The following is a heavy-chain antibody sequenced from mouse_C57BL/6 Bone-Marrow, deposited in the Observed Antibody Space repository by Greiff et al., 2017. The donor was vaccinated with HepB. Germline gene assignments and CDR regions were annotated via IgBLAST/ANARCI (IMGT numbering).Heavy chain of an antibody. D-gene: IGHD1-1*01. J-gene: IGHJ3*01. Sequence: VQLQQPGAELVKPGASVKMSCKASGYTFTSYWITWVKQRPGQGLEWIGDIYPGSGSTNYNEKFKSKATLTVDTSSSTAYMQRSSLTSEDSAVYYCASHYYGSSPFAYWGQGTLVTGSA. CDR3: ASHYYGSSPFAY. CDR2: IYPGSGST. V-gene: IGHV1-55*01. CDR1: GYTFTSYW.